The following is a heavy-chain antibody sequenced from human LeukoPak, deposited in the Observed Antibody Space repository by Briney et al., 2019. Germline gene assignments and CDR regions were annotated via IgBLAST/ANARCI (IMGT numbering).Heavy chain of an antibody. D-gene: IGHD6-19*01. CDR2: INTYNGNT. CDR1: GYTFIDYG. J-gene: IGHJ4*02. V-gene: IGHV1-18*01. Sequence: ASVTVSCKASGYTFIDYGISWVRQAPGQGLEWMGWINTYNGNTNYAQKLQGRVAMTTDTSTSTAYMELRSLRSDDTAVYYCARGSIAVCLDYWGQGTLVTVSS. CDR3: ARGSIAVCLDY.